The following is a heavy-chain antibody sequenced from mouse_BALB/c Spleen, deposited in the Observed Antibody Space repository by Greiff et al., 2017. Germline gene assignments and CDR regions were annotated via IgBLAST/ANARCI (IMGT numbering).Heavy chain of an antibody. CDR1: GFAFSSYD. V-gene: IGHV5-12-1*01. CDR2: ISSGGGST. D-gene: IGHD2-12*01. CDR3: ARHGGSYDYYAMDY. J-gene: IGHJ4*01. Sequence: DVKLVESGGGLVKPGGSLKLSCAASGFAFSSYDMSWVRQTPEKRLEWVAYISSGGGSTYYPDTVKGRFTISRDNAKNTLYLQMSSLKSEDTAMYYCARHGGSYDYYAMDYWGQGTSVTVSS.